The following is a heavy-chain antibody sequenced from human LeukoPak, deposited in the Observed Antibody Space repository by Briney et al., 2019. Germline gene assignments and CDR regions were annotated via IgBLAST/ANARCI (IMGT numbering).Heavy chain of an antibody. V-gene: IGHV2-70*11. Sequence: SGPTLANPTQTLTLTCTFSGFSLSTSGMCVSWIRQPPGKALEWLARIDWDDDKYYSTSLKARLTISKDTSKNQVVLTMTNMDPVDTATYYCARGYYYDSSALHYFDYWGQGTLVTVSS. CDR2: IDWDDDK. D-gene: IGHD3-22*01. J-gene: IGHJ4*02. CDR3: ARGYYYDSSALHYFDY. CDR1: GFSLSTSGMC.